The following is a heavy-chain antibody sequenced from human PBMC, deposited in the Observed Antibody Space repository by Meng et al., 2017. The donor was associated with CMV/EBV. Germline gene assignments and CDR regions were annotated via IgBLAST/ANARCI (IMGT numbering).Heavy chain of an antibody. CDR1: GGTFSSYA. J-gene: IGHJ6*02. CDR3: ARNEPHGYSSSWYGRPISYYGMDV. CDR2: IIPIFGTA. V-gene: IGHV1-69*05. Sequence: SVKVSCKASGGTFSSYAISWVRQTPGQGLEWMGGIIPIFGTANYAQKFQGRVTITTDESTSTAYMELSSLRSEDTAVYYCARNEPHGYSSSWYGRPISYYGMDVWGQGTTVTVSS. D-gene: IGHD6-13*01.